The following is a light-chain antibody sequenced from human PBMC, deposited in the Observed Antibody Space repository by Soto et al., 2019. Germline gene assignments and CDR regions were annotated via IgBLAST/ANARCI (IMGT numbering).Light chain of an antibody. CDR2: DAS. CDR1: QCVSSY. V-gene: IGKV3-11*01. CDR3: QQRSNWPPWT. J-gene: IGKJ1*01. Sequence: EMVLTQSPATRSLSPLEIATLSVRASQCVSSYLAWYQQKPGQAPRLLIYDASNRATGIPARFSGSGSGTDFTLTISSLEPEDFAVYYCQQRSNWPPWTFGQGTKVDI.